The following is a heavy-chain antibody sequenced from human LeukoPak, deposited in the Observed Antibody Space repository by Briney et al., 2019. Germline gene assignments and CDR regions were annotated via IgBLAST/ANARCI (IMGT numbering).Heavy chain of an antibody. CDR2: IRYDGSNK. D-gene: IGHD3-22*01. Sequence: GGSLRLSCAASGFTLSSYGMHWVRQAQGKGVEWVAFIRYDGSNKYYGDYVKGRFTIDRDNSKNSLYMEMKSLRGEDRAVYYCAKKYRYYDSSGPIDWFDPWGQGTLVTVSS. V-gene: IGHV3-30*02. CDR3: AKKYRYYDSSGPIDWFDP. J-gene: IGHJ5*02. CDR1: GFTLSSYG.